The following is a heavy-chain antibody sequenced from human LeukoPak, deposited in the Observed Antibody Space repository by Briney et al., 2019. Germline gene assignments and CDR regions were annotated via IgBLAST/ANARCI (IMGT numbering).Heavy chain of an antibody. V-gene: IGHV1-8*01. J-gene: IGHJ5*02. CDR2: MNPNSGNT. CDR3: ARDLVAATGSWFDP. CDR1: GYAFTIYD. Sequence: ASVKLSFNSSGYAFTIYDNNWVRQATGQGLEWMGWMNPNSGNTGYAQKFQGRVTMTRNTSISTAYMELSSLRSEDTAVYYCARDLVAATGSWFDPWGQGTLVTVSS. D-gene: IGHD2-15*01.